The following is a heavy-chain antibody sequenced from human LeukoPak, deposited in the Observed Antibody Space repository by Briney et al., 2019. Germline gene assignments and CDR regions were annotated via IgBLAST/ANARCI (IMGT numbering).Heavy chain of an antibody. D-gene: IGHD6-13*01. V-gene: IGHV4-39*07. CDR1: GGSISSSSYY. CDR3: AAYSSSRGAFDY. CDR2: IYYSGST. J-gene: IGHJ4*02. Sequence: SETLSLTCTVSGGSISSSSYYWGWIRQPPGKGLEWIGSIYYSGSTYYNPSLKSRVTISVDTSKNQFSLKLSSVTAADTAVYYCAAYSSSRGAFDYWGQGTLVTVSS.